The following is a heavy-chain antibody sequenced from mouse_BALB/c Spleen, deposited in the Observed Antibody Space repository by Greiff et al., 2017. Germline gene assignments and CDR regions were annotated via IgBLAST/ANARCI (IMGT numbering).Heavy chain of an antibody. D-gene: IGHD1-1*01. V-gene: IGHV5-15*02. J-gene: IGHJ1*01. CDR1: GFTFSDYG. Sequence: EVKLVESGGGLVQPGGSRKLSCAASGFTFSDYGMAWVRQAPGKGPEWVAFISNLAYSIYYADTVTGRFTISRENAKNTLYLEMSSLRSEDTAMYYCARSHYYGSSYWYFDVWGAGTTVTVAS. CDR3: ARSHYYGSSYWYFDV. CDR2: ISNLAYSI.